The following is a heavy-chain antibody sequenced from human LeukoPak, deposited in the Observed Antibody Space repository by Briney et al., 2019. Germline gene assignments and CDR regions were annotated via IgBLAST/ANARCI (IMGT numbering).Heavy chain of an antibody. J-gene: IGHJ4*02. CDR3: GRFTRSGDSVY. Sequence: GGSLRLSCAASGFTFSSYWMSWVRQAPGKGLEWAANIKQDGSEKQYVDSVKGRFAISRDNAENSLYLQMNSLKAEDTAVYYCGRFTRSGDSVYWGQGTLVTVSS. CDR1: GFTFSSYW. CDR2: IKQDGSEK. D-gene: IGHD7-27*01. V-gene: IGHV3-7*04.